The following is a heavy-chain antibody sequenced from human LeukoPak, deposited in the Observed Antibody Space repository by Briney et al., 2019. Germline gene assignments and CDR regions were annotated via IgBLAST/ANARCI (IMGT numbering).Heavy chain of an antibody. D-gene: IGHD3-22*01. Sequence: PGGSLRLSCEASGFSSSAHTMNWVRQAPGKGLEWVSSIDSSSTYIYYADSMKGRFSISRDNAKNTLYLQANNLRAEDTAVYYCVREAEVVPTDIGVYYYYFMDVWGKGTPVTVSS. CDR1: GFSSSAHT. J-gene: IGHJ6*03. V-gene: IGHV3-21*01. CDR2: IDSSSTYI. CDR3: VREAEVVPTDIGVYYYYFMDV.